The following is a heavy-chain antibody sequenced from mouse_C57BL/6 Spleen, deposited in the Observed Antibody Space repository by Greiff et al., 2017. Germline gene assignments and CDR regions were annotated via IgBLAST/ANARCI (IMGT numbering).Heavy chain of an antibody. CDR3: ASSDGYYFAY. Sequence: VKLMESGPELVKPGASVKISCKASGYAFSSSWMNWVKQRPGKGLEWIGRIYPGDGDTNYNGKFKGKATLTADKSSSTAYMQLSSLTSEDSAVYFCASSDGYYFAYWGQGTLVTVSA. CDR1: GYAFSSSW. D-gene: IGHD2-3*01. J-gene: IGHJ3*01. V-gene: IGHV1-82*01. CDR2: IYPGDGDT.